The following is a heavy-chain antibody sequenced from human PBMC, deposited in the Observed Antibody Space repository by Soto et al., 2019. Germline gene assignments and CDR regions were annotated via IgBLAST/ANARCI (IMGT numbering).Heavy chain of an antibody. CDR3: ASPIGGSYNAFDI. CDR1: GYTFISYY. Sequence: ASVKVSCKASGYTFISYYIHWVRQAPGQGLQWMGITNPSGSITTYAQKFRGRVTMTRDTSTSTFYMELSSLTSDDTAVYYCASPIGGSYNAFDIWGQGTMVTVSS. V-gene: IGHV1-46*01. J-gene: IGHJ3*02. D-gene: IGHD1-26*01. CDR2: TNPSGSIT.